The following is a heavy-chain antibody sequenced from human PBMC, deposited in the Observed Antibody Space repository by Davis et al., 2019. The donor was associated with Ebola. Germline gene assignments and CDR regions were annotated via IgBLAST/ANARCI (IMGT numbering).Heavy chain of an antibody. J-gene: IGHJ4*02. CDR3: VGQTRGPFDY. D-gene: IGHD2-2*01. V-gene: IGHV1-69*02. Sequence: AASVKVSCKASGGTFSSYTISWVRQAPGQGLEWMGRIIPILGIANYAQKFQGRVTITADESTTTAYMELSSLRSEDTAVYYCVGQTRGPFDYWGQGTLVTVSS. CDR2: IIPILGIA. CDR1: GGTFSSYT.